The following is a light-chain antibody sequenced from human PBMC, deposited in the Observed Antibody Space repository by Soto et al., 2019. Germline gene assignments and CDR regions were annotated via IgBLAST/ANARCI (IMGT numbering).Light chain of an antibody. CDR1: SSDVGGYNY. Sequence: QSVLTQPPSASGSPGQSVTISCTGTSSDVGGYNYVSWYQQHPGKAPKFMIYEVSKRPSGVPDRFSGSKSGNTASLTVSGLQAEDEADYYCSSYAGSKFVVFGGGTKLTVL. CDR2: EVS. CDR3: SSYAGSKFVV. V-gene: IGLV2-8*01. J-gene: IGLJ2*01.